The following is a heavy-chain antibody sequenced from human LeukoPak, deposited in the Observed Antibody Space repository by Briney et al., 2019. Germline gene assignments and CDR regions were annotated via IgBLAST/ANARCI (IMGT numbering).Heavy chain of an antibody. CDR2: IKQDGSEK. J-gene: IGHJ4*02. CDR1: GFTFSSYW. Sequence: GGSLRLSCAACGFTFSSYWMSWVRQDPGKGLEWVANIKQDGSEKHYVDSVKGRFTISRDNAKNSLYLQMNSLRADDTAVYYCARAYRYSYDYWGQGTLVTVSS. CDR3: ARAYRYSYDY. V-gene: IGHV3-7*05. D-gene: IGHD1-26*01.